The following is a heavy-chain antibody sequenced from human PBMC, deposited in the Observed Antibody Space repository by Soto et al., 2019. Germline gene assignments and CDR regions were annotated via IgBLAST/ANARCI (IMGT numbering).Heavy chain of an antibody. CDR1: GFTFSSYA. V-gene: IGHV3-21*01. CDR2: ISSSSSYI. J-gene: IGHJ6*02. CDR3: ARSYCSSTSCYLYYYYYGMDV. Sequence: GGSLRLSCAASGFTFSSYAMTWVRQAPGRGLEWVSAISSSSSYIYYADSVKGRFTISRDNAKNSLYLQMNSLRAEDTAVYYCARSYCSSTSCYLYYYYYGMDVWGQGTTVTVSS. D-gene: IGHD2-2*01.